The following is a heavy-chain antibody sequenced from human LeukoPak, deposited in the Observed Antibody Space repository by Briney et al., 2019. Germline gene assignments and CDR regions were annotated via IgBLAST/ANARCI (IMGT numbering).Heavy chain of an antibody. Sequence: SGGSLRLSCAASGFTFSSYEMNWVRQAPGKGLEWVSYISSSDNTIYYADSVKGRFTISRDNSKNTLYLQMNSLRAEDTAVYYCARGYGSAPLDLWGRGTLVTVSS. D-gene: IGHD3-10*01. CDR1: GFTFSSYE. J-gene: IGHJ2*01. CDR3: ARGYGSAPLDL. CDR2: ISSSDNTI. V-gene: IGHV3-48*03.